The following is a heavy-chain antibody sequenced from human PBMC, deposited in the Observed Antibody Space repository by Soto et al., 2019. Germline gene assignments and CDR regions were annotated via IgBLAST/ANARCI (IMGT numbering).Heavy chain of an antibody. CDR2: ISGGGGNT. J-gene: IGHJ4*02. D-gene: IGHD6-19*01. Sequence: EVQLLESGGGLVQPGGSLRLSCAASGFTFSSYAMSWVRQTPGKGLEWVSGISGGGGNTYYADSVTGRVTISRDNSRNTVYLQMNSLRAADTAIYYCAKDRGAGGRFSGIAVAGIPSWGQGPLVTVSS. CDR3: AKDRGAGGRFSGIAVAGIPS. CDR1: GFTFSSYA. V-gene: IGHV3-23*01.